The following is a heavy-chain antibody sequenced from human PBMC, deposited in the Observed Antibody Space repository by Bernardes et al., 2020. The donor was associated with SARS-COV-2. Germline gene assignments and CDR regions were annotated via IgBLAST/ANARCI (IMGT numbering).Heavy chain of an antibody. V-gene: IGHV3-48*02. J-gene: IGHJ4*02. CDR3: VRDSADYYDY. CDR1: GFTFNNFG. D-gene: IGHD3-10*01. CDR2: ISGRSTSI. Sequence: GGSLRLSCAASGFTFNNFGMNWVRQAPGKGLEWVSYISGRSTSIYYADSVRGRFTISRDNAKNSVYLQMNSLRDEDTAVYFCVRDSADYYDYWGQGTLVTVSS.